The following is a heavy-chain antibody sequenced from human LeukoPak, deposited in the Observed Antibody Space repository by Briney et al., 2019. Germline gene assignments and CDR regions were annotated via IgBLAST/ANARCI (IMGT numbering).Heavy chain of an antibody. CDR3: AAPNGGSLSFDS. CDR1: GFTFSSYA. D-gene: IGHD7-27*01. CDR2: ISGSGDST. V-gene: IGHV3-23*01. J-gene: IGHJ4*02. Sequence: PGGSLRLSCAASGFTFSSYAMSWVRQAPGKGLEWVSAISGSGDSTYYADSVEGRFTISRDNSKNTLYLQMNSLRDEDTAVYYCAAPNGGSLSFDSWGQGTLVTVSS.